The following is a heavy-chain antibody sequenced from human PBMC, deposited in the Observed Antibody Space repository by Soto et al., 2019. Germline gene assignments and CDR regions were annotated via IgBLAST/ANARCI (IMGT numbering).Heavy chain of an antibody. V-gene: IGHV3-66*01. CDR1: GFTVSGHY. CDR3: ARAPQGFCSSTSCYGYAFDL. CDR2: IYSGGIT. Sequence: GGSLSLSCAASGFTVSGHYMSWVRQAPGRGLEWVSVIYSGGITYYSDSVKGRFTLSRADSKNTLYLQLNTMRAEDTAVYYCARAPQGFCSSTSCYGYAFDLWGQGTMVTVSS. D-gene: IGHD2-2*01. J-gene: IGHJ3*01.